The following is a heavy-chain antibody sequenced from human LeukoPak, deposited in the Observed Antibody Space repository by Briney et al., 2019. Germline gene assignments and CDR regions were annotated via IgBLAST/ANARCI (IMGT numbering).Heavy chain of an antibody. CDR3: AKVSCRGSTSCYYNWFDP. CDR2: ISYDGSNK. Sequence: GGSLRLSCAASGFTFSSYGMHWVRQAPGKGLEWVAVISYDGSNKYYADSVKGRFTISRDNSKNTLYLQMNSLRAEDTAVFYCAKVSCRGSTSCYYNWFDPWGQGTLVTVSS. V-gene: IGHV3-30*18. J-gene: IGHJ5*02. D-gene: IGHD2-2*01. CDR1: GFTFSSYG.